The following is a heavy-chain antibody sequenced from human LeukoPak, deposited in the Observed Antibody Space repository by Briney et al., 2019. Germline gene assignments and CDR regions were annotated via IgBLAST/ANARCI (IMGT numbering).Heavy chain of an antibody. CDR2: INPSGGST. Sequence: ASVKVSCKASGYTLTSYYIHWVRQAPGQGLEWMGKINPSGGSTTYAQKFQGRVTMTRDTSTSTVYMELSSLKSEDTAVYYCARDSSTTVTTLFVPWGQGTLVTVSS. V-gene: IGHV1-46*01. D-gene: IGHD4-17*01. CDR3: ARDSSTTVTTLFVP. CDR1: GYTLTSYY. J-gene: IGHJ5*02.